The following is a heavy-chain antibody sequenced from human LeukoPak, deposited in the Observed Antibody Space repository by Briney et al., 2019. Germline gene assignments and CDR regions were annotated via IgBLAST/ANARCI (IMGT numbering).Heavy chain of an antibody. Sequence: GALVKVSCKVSGYTLTELSMHWVRQAPGKGLEWMGGFDPEDGETIYAQKFQGRVTMTEDTSTDTAYMELSSLRSEDTAVYYCATDQTYSSSSGWFDPWGQGTLVTVSS. V-gene: IGHV1-24*01. D-gene: IGHD6-6*01. CDR1: GYTLTELS. J-gene: IGHJ5*02. CDR3: ATDQTYSSSSGWFDP. CDR2: FDPEDGET.